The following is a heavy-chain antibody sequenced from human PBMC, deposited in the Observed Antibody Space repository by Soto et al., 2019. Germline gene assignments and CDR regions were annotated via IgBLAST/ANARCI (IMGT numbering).Heavy chain of an antibody. V-gene: IGHV3-21*01. CDR1: GFPFSAYN. Sequence: EVQLVESGGGLVKPGGSLRLSCTGSGFPFSAYNINWVRQAPGKGLEWVSSITVGSSHIYQPNSMKGRFTISRDDAKKSLYLQIDSLRDEDTALYYCSRSPEVGGRVAYWGQGTLVTVSS. CDR3: SRSPEVGGRVAY. J-gene: IGHJ4*02. CDR2: ITVGSSHI. D-gene: IGHD3-16*01.